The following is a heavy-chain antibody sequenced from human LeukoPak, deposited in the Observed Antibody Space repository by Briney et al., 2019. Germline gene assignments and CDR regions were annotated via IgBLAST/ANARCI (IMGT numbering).Heavy chain of an antibody. Sequence: SQTLSLTCTVSGGSISSGAYYWSWIRQPPGKGLEWIGYIYYSGSTYYNPSLKSRVTISVDTSKNQFSLKLSSVTAADTAVYYCARATYYYGSGSSTWDYWGQGTLVTVSS. CDR2: IYYSGST. CDR1: GGSISSGAYY. CDR3: ARATYYYGSGSSTWDY. J-gene: IGHJ4*02. D-gene: IGHD3-10*01. V-gene: IGHV4-30-4*01.